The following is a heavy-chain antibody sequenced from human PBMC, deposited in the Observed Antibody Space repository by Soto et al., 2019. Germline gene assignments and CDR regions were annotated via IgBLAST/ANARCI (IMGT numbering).Heavy chain of an antibody. CDR1: GFSFSNYA. V-gene: IGHV3-23*01. J-gene: IGHJ4*02. Sequence: EVQLLESGGTLVQPGGSLRLSCAASGFSFSNYALSWVGQAPGRGREWASPFSAGGRTYYAASVKGRFTIARDSSQNTVHLQISDLRPEDTAVYYCAKESMPEHYGDTLFDYWGQGTRVTVSS. D-gene: IGHD4-17*01. CDR2: FSAGGRT. CDR3: AKESMPEHYGDTLFDY.